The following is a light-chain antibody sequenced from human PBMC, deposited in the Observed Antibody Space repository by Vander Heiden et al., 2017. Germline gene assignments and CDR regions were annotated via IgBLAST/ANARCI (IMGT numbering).Light chain of an antibody. CDR1: QDISNY. V-gene: IGKV1-33*01. CDR3: QQYDNLPIT. CDR2: DAS. J-gene: IGKJ5*01. Sequence: DIQLTHSSSSLSASLGDRVTITCQASQDISNYLNWYQQKPGKAPKLLIYDASNLETGVPSRFSGSGSGTDFTFTISSLQPEDIATYYCQQYDNLPITFGQGTRLEIK.